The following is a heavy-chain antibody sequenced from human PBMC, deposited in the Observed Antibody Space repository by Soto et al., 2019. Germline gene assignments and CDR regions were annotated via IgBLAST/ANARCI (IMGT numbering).Heavy chain of an antibody. CDR1: GGSISNYY. CDR2: IYYSGST. CDR3: ARAVLPATAPFDY. J-gene: IGHJ4*02. D-gene: IGHD2-2*01. V-gene: IGHV4-59*01. Sequence: SETLSLTWIVSGGSISNYYWSWIRQPPGKGLEWIGYIYYSGSTTYNPSLQSRVTISVDTSKNQFSLKLSSVTAADTAFYYCARAVLPATAPFDYWGQGTLVTVSS.